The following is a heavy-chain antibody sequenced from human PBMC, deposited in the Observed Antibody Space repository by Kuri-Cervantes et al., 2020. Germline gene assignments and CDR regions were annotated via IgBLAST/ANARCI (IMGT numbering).Heavy chain of an antibody. V-gene: IGHV3-30*03. CDR2: ISYDGSNK. CDR3: AAWSATATHH. CDR1: GFTFSSYG. D-gene: IGHD2-15*01. J-gene: IGHJ5*02. Sequence: GESLKISCAASGFTFSSYGMHWVRQAPGKGLEWVAVISYDGSNKYYADSVKGRFTISRDNAKNSLYLQMNSLRAEDTGVYYCAAWSATATHHWGQGTLVTVSS.